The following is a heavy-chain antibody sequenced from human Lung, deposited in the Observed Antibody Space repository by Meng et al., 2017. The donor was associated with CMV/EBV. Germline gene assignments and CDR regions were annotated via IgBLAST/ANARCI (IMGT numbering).Heavy chain of an antibody. V-gene: IGHV1-18*01. CDR3: ARDSSGYYYTDDY. CDR2: ISGYKGNT. J-gene: IGHJ4*02. Sequence: QVQLVQSGAEVKKPGASVKVSYKASGYTFTNFGISWVRQAPGQGLDWMGWISGYKGNTNYAQKFQGRVTMTTNTSTSTAYMELGSLRSDDTAVYYCARDSSGYYYTDDYWGQGTLVTVSS. CDR1: GYTFTNFG. D-gene: IGHD3-22*01.